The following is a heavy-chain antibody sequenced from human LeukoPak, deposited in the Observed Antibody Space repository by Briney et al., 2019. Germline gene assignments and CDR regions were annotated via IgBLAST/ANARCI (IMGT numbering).Heavy chain of an antibody. V-gene: IGHV3-33*01. CDR2: IWYDGSNK. J-gene: IGHJ4*02. CDR3: ARLGSGWAIDY. D-gene: IGHD6-19*01. Sequence: GGSLRLSCAASGFTFSSYGILWVRQAPGKGLEWMAVIWYDGSNKYYADSVKGRFTISRDQSKNTVYLQMNSLRADDTAVYYCARLGSGWAIDYWGQGTLVTVSS. CDR1: GFTFSSYG.